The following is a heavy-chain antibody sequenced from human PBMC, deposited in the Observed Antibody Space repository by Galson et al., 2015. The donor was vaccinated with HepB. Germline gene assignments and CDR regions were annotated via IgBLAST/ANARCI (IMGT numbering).Heavy chain of an antibody. J-gene: IGHJ4*02. Sequence: LRLSCAASGFTFTTYAMSWVRQAPGKGLEWVSAIGGSGGTTYYAHSVKGRFTVSRDTSRNTLYLQMNNLRAEDSAVYYCAKSIRAPNDFWSGYCAFWGQGILVTVSS. CDR1: GFTFTTYA. V-gene: IGHV3-23*01. CDR3: AKSIRAPNDFWSGYCAF. CDR2: IGGSGGTT. D-gene: IGHD3-3*01.